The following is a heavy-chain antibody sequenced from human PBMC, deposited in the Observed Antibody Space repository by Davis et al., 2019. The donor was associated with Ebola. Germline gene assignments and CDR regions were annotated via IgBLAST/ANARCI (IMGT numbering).Heavy chain of an antibody. J-gene: IGHJ4*02. V-gene: IGHV1-69*05. Sequence: SVKVSCKASGGTFSSYAISWVRQAPGQGLEWMGGIIPIFGTANYAQKFQGRVTMTRNTSISTAYMELSSLRSEDTAVYYCARERLLGYCSGGSCYSNYFDYWGQGTLVTVSS. D-gene: IGHD2-15*01. CDR3: ARERLLGYCSGGSCYSNYFDY. CDR1: GGTFSSYA. CDR2: IIPIFGTA.